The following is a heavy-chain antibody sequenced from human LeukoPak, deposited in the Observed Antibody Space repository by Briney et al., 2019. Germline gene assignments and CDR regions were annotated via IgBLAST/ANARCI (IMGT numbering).Heavy chain of an antibody. CDR2: FDPEDGDT. Sequence: ASVKDSCKVSGDTLTELSMHWVRQAPGEGLEWMGGFDPEDGDTIYAQKFQRRVTMTEDPPTDTAYMELSSLRSEDTAVYYCATAPHDFWSGYSFDYWGQGTLVTVSS. CDR3: ATAPHDFWSGYSFDY. CDR1: GDTLTELS. V-gene: IGHV1-24*01. J-gene: IGHJ4*02. D-gene: IGHD3-3*01.